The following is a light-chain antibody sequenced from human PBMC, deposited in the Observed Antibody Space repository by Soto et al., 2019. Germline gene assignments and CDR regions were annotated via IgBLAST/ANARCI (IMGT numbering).Light chain of an antibody. Sequence: QSALTQPASVSGSPGQSITISCTGTSSDVGSYNLVSWYQQYPGKAPKLIIFEGNKRPSGVSDRFSGSKSGNTASLTISGLQADDEADFYCCPYAGRGTGVFGGGTKLTVL. CDR1: SSDVGSYNL. CDR2: EGN. CDR3: CPYAGRGTGV. J-gene: IGLJ3*02. V-gene: IGLV2-23*01.